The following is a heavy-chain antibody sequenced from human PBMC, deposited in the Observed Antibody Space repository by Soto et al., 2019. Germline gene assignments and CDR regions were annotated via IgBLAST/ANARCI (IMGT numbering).Heavy chain of an antibody. CDR3: TGMEAVAEGWEH. CDR2: IYYSRST. CDR1: GGSISSYY. V-gene: IGHV4-59*01. D-gene: IGHD6-19*01. J-gene: IGHJ1*01. Sequence: QVQLQESGPGLVKPSETLSLTCTVSGGSISSYYWSWIRQSPGKRLEWIGYIYYSRSTNYSPSLRSRVTISVDKSKNQFALNLSSVTAADMAGYYCTGMEAVAEGWEHWGQGTLVTVSS.